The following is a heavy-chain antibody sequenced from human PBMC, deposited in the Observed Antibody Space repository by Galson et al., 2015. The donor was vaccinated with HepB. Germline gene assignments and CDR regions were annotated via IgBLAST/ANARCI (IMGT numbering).Heavy chain of an antibody. D-gene: IGHD2-2*01. J-gene: IGHJ5*02. Sequence: QVQLQESGPGLVKPSETLSLTCTVSGGSISSYYWSWIRQPPGKGLEWIGYIYYSGSTNYNPSLKSRVTISVDTAKNQFSLKLSSVTAADTAVYYGARGWAAMMGWFDPWGQGTLVTVSS. CDR1: GGSISSYY. CDR2: IYYSGST. V-gene: IGHV4-59*01. CDR3: ARGWAAMMGWFDP.